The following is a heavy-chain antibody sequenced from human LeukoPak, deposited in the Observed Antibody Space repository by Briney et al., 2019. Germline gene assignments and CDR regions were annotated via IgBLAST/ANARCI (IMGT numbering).Heavy chain of an antibody. V-gene: IGHV1-8*03. CDR3: ARSAELVRGAFDI. J-gene: IGHJ3*02. CDR2: INPNSGNR. Sequence: ASVKVSCKASGYTFTTLDINWVRQASGQGLEWMGWINPNSGNRGYAQKFQGRVTITRDTSISTDYMELSSLKSEATAVYYCARSAELVRGAFDIWGQGIMVTVSS. D-gene: IGHD6-13*01. CDR1: GYTFTTLD.